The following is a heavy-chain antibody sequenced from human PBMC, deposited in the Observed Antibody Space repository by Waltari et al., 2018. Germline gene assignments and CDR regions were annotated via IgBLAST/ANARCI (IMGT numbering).Heavy chain of an antibody. V-gene: IGHV4-38-2*01. CDR2: IYHSGST. Sequence: QVQLQESGPGLVKPSETLSLTCAVSGYSISSGYYWGWIRQPPGKGLEWIGSIYHSGSTYYNPSLKSRVTISVDTSKNQFSLKLSSVTAADTAVYYCARRAAIAATGPTYHMDVWGKGTTVTVSS. D-gene: IGHD6-13*01. CDR1: GYSISSGYY. J-gene: IGHJ6*03. CDR3: ARRAAIAATGPTYHMDV.